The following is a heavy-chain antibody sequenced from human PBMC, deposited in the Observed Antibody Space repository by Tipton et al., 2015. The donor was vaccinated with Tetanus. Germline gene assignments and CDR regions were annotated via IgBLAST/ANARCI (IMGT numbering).Heavy chain of an antibody. Sequence: SLRLSCAASGFRFHDHGMSWVRQGPGKGLEWVSGINWNGDNRDYVDSVKGRFTISRDNAKNSLYLQMNSLRAEDTAVYYCARGGRSFDYWGQGTLVTVSS. V-gene: IGHV3-20*04. CDR2: INWNGDNR. CDR3: ARGGRSFDY. J-gene: IGHJ4*02. D-gene: IGHD1-26*01. CDR1: GFRFHDHG.